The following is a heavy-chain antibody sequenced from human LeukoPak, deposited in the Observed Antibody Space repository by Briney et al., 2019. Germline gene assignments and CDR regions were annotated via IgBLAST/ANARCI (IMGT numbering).Heavy chain of an antibody. D-gene: IGHD1-26*01. V-gene: IGHV3-21*01. CDR1: GFTFSRHS. J-gene: IGHJ3*02. CDR2: ISTSSSYI. Sequence: GGSLRLSCAGSGFTFSRHSMNWVRQAPGKGLDWVSSISTSSSYIYYADSVKGRFTISRDNARNSLFLQMNSLRAEDTAVYYCARDSGNYLDAFDIWGQGTMVTVSS. CDR3: ARDSGNYLDAFDI.